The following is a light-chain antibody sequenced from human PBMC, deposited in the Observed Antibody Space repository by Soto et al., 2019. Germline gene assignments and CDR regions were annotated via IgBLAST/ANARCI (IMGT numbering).Light chain of an antibody. CDR2: KAS. CDR3: QHYNSYSEA. Sequence: DIQMTQSPSTLSGSVGDRVTITCPASQTISSWLAWYQQKPGKAPKLLIYKASTLKSGVPSRFSGSGSGTEFTLTISSLQPDDFATYYCQHYNSYSEAFGQGTKVYIK. V-gene: IGKV1-5*03. CDR1: QTISSW. J-gene: IGKJ1*01.